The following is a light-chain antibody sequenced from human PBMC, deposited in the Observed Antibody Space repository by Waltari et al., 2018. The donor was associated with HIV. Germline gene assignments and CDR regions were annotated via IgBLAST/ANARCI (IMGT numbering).Light chain of an antibody. V-gene: IGLV3-9*01. CDR1: KIGEKY. J-gene: IGLJ3*02. CDR2: RSY. CDR3: QVWDNGDNGL. Sequence: SYEMAQPRSVSVALGQTATIACRGHKIGEKYVHWYQQRPGQAPQLVGFRSYLRPPGDPERFSGYNSVNTATLTITGVQAADEADYFCQVWDNGDNGLFGGGTTLTVL.